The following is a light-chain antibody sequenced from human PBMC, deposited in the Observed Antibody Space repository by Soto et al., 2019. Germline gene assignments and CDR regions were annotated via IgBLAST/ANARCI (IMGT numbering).Light chain of an antibody. V-gene: IGKV3-15*01. CDR3: LQYSTWPPLYT. J-gene: IGKJ2*01. Sequence: EIVMTQSPATLSVSLGERVTLSCRASQSVSCYLAWYQQKPGQVPRLLISDASTWATDIPDRFSGSGSGTDFTLTISSLQSTDLAVYYCLQYSTWPPLYTFGQGTKLEIK. CDR2: DAS. CDR1: QSVSCY.